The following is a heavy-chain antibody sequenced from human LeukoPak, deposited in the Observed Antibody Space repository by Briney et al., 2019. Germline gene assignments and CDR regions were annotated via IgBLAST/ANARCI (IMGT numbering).Heavy chain of an antibody. D-gene: IGHD3-22*01. CDR1: GSTLTTYY. J-gene: IGHJ3*02. V-gene: IGHV1-2*06. CDR3: ARPYYESSGLYVDAFDI. CDR2: INPHIGGT. Sequence: ASVKVSCKASGSTLTTYYLHWVRQAPGQGLEWMGRINPHIGGTTYAQKFQGRVTMTRDTSIGTAYMELSSLRSDDTAVYYCARPYYESSGLYVDAFDIWGQGTMVTVSS.